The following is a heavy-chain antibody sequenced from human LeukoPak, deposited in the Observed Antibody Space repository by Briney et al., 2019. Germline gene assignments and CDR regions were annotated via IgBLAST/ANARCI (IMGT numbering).Heavy chain of an antibody. CDR2: IYYSGST. D-gene: IGHD2-2*01. J-gene: IGHJ6*03. CDR3: ARAHGALNKYCSSTSCLSNLSHYYYYMDV. V-gene: IGHV4-31*03. CDR1: GGSISSGGYY. Sequence: PSETLSLTCTVSGGSISSGGYYWSWIRQHPGKGLEWIGYIYYSGSTYYNPSLKGRVTISVDTSKNQFSLKLSSVTAANTAVYYCARAHGALNKYCSSTSCLSNLSHYYYYMDVWGKGTTVTVSS.